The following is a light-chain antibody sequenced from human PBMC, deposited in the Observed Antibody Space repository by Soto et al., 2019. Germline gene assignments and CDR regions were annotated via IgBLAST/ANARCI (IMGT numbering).Light chain of an antibody. CDR2: GAT. J-gene: IGKJ4*01. CDR3: QQSHNAPLT. Sequence: DIRMTQSPSSLSASVGDRVTLTCRASADIISHLNWYQHKPGRAPTVLVYGATNLPSGVPSRFSGSGCGTEFTFTISSLQPEDFATYYCQQSHNAPLTFGGGTKVE. CDR1: ADIISH. V-gene: IGKV1-39*01.